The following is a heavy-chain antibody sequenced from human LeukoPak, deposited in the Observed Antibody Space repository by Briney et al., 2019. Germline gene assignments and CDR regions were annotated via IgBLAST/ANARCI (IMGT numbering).Heavy chain of an antibody. CDR2: INRSGST. Sequence: SETLSLTCTVSGGSISSGSYYWSWIRQPPGKGPEWIGEINRSGSTNYNPSLKSRVTISVDTSKNQFSLKLSSVTAADTAVYYCARGPALLNSSPNEDYFDYWGQGTLVTVSS. D-gene: IGHD6-6*01. CDR1: GGSISSGSYY. CDR3: ARGPALLNSSPNEDYFDY. V-gene: IGHV4-39*07. J-gene: IGHJ4*02.